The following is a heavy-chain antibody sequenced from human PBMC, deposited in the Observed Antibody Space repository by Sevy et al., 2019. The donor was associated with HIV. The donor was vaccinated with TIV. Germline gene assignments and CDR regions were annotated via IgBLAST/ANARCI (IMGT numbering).Heavy chain of an antibody. CDR1: GFNFNIYS. CDR3: AREGCTRPHDY. CDR2: LSFGGGKI. V-gene: IGHV3-23*01. Sequence: GGSLRLSCAVSGFNFNIYSMSWVRQAPGKGLEWVSTLSFGGGKINYADSVKGRFIISRDDSKNTLYLQMNSLRAEDTAVYFCAREGCTRPHDYWGQRTLVTVSS. D-gene: IGHD2-8*01. J-gene: IGHJ4*02.